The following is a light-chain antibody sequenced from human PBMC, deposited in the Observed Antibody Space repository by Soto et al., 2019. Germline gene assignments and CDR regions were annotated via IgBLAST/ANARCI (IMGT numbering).Light chain of an antibody. CDR2: NVN. J-gene: IGLJ1*01. CDR1: NSNVGAYDH. CDR3: CSFTVTNTYV. V-gene: IGLV2-14*01. Sequence: QSVLTQPASVSASLGQSITISCTGTNSNVGAYDHVSWYQQRPGKAPKLLIYNVNNRPSETSHRFSGSKSGNTASLTISGLQTEDEGDYYCCSFTVTNTYVFGTGTKLTVL.